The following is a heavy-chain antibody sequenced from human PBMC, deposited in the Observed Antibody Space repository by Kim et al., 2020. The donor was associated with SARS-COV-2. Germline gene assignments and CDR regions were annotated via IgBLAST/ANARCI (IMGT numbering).Heavy chain of an antibody. J-gene: IGHJ4*02. CDR2: ISSSGSTM. Sequence: GGSLRLSCAASGFTFSDYYMSWIRQAPGKGLEWVSYISSSGSTMYYADSVKGRFTISRDNAKNSLYLQINSLRAEDTAVYYCARRSAFVLMVYAIPYFDYWGQGTLVTVSS. CDR1: GFTFSDYY. D-gene: IGHD2-8*01. CDR3: ARRSAFVLMVYAIPYFDY. V-gene: IGHV3-11*01.